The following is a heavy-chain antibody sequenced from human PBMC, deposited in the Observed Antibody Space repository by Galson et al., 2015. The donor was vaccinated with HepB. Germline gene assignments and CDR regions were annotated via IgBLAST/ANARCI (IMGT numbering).Heavy chain of an antibody. Sequence: SLRLSCAASGFTFSIYTINWVRQAPGKGLEWVSSIKSSGTYTYYADSVKGRFTISRDNAKNSLYLQMNSLRAEDTAVYYCARLRYYGLDYWGQGTLVTVSS. V-gene: IGHV3-21*01. CDR2: IKSSGTYT. D-gene: IGHD3-9*01. CDR1: GFTFSIYT. J-gene: IGHJ4*02. CDR3: ARLRYYGLDY.